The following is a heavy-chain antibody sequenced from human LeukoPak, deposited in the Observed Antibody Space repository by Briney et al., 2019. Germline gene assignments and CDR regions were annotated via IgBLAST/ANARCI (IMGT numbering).Heavy chain of an antibody. D-gene: IGHD6-13*01. CDR1: GYTFTSYY. CDR2: INPSGGST. J-gene: IGHJ6*03. CDR3: ARNTPPAAGNYYYYYMDV. V-gene: IGHV1-46*01. Sequence: ASVKVSCKASGYTFTSYYMHWVRQAPGQGLEWMGIINPSGGSTSYAQKFQGRVTMTTDTSTSTAYMELRSLRSDDTAVYYCARNTPPAAGNYYYYYMDVWGKGTTVTVSS.